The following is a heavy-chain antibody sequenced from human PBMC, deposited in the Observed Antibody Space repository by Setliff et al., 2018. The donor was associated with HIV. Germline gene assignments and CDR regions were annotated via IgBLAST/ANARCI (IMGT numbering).Heavy chain of an antibody. Sequence: ASVKVSCKTSGYTFTSYHLHWLRQAPGQGLEWVGWINTGNGDTKYSQDFQGRVTISRDTSASTAHMELSSLRSEDMAVYYCARSQINLVRGVVHYFDYWGQGTLVTVSS. CDR2: INTGNGDT. J-gene: IGHJ4*02. CDR1: GYTFTSYH. CDR3: ARSQINLVRGVVHYFDY. V-gene: IGHV1-3*03. D-gene: IGHD3-10*01.